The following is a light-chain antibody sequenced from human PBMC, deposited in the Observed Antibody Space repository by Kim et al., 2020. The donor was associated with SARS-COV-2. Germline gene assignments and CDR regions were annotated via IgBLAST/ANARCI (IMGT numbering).Light chain of an antibody. V-gene: IGKV1-9*01. Sequence: SAAEGERVTITCLTSQGISVYLAWFQQHPGKAPKLLIYAASTLQGGVPSRFSGSGSGTEFTLTIGSLQPEDFATYYCQQLNSYPPSFGQGTKLEI. CDR2: AAS. J-gene: IGKJ2*01. CDR3: QQLNSYPPS. CDR1: QGISVY.